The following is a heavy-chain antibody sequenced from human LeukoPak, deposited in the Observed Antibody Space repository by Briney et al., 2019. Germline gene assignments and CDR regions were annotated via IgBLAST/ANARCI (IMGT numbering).Heavy chain of an antibody. Sequence: SETLSLTCTVSGGSITSYYWSWIRQPPGKGLEWIGYIYYSGSTSYNPSLKSRVTISVDTSKNQFSLKLSSVTAADTAVYYCARQRGQQLVWVYWGQGTLVTVSS. D-gene: IGHD6-13*01. J-gene: IGHJ4*02. CDR3: ARQRGQQLVWVY. CDR2: IYYSGST. V-gene: IGHV4-59*08. CDR1: GGSITSYY.